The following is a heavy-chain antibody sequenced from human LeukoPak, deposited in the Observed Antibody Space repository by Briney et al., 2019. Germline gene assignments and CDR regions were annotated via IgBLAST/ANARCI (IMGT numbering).Heavy chain of an antibody. CDR1: GYPFSDYY. D-gene: IGHD6-13*01. CDR3: ARDGAEAVSTFDY. CDR2: INPNSGGT. V-gene: IGHV1-2*02. J-gene: IGHJ4*02. Sequence: GASVKVSCKASGYPFSDYYIHWVRQAPGQGLEWLGWINPNSGGTNFAQNFQGRVTMSRDTSTSTVYMELSSLRSEDTAVYYCARDGAEAVSTFDYWGQGTLVTVSS.